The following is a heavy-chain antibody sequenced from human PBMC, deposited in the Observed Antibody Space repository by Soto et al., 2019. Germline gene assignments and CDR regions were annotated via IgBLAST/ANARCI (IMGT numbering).Heavy chain of an antibody. V-gene: IGHV5-51*01. J-gene: IGHJ3*02. CDR2: IYPGDSDT. Sequence: EVQLVQSGAEVKKPGESLKISCQGSGYRIISYWIGWVRQMPGNGLEWMGIIYPGDSDTRYRPSFQGQVTISADKSISSAYLQCSSMKASEHATYYCAIHHAFDSWAQGTMVTVSS. CDR3: AIHHAFDS. CDR1: GYRIISYW.